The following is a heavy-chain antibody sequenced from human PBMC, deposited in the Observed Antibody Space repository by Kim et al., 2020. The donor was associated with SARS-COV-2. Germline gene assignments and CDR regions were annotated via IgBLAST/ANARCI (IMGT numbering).Heavy chain of an antibody. J-gene: IGHJ3*02. CDR3: ARVYRDPLDAFDI. Sequence: NYAQKFQGRVTMTRDTSISTAYMGRCRLGSDDTAVYYCARVYRDPLDAFDIWGQGTMVTVSS. V-gene: IGHV1-2*02. D-gene: IGHD3-16*02.